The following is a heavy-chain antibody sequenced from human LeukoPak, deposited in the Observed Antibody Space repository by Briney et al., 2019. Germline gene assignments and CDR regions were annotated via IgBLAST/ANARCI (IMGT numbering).Heavy chain of an antibody. CDR1: GGSFSGYY. CDR2: INHSGST. CDR3: ARRYGSYDY. D-gene: IGHD3-10*01. Sequence: SETLSLTCAVYGGSFSGYYWSWIRQPPGKGLEWIGEINHSGSTNYNPSLKSRVTISVDTSKNQFSLKLSSVTAADTAVYYCARRYGSYDYWGQRTLVTVSS. J-gene: IGHJ4*02. V-gene: IGHV4-34*01.